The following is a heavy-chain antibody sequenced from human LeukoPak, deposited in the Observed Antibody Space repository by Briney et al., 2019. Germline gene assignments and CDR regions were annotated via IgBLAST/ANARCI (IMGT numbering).Heavy chain of an antibody. CDR2: INTSGST. CDR3: AREREPFRGILDY. D-gene: IGHD2-15*01. CDR1: GGSISSGSYY. Sequence: PSQTLSLTCTVSGGSISSGSYYWSWIRQPAGKGLEWIGRINTSGSTNNNPSLKSRVTISVDMSKNQFSLKLSSVTAADTAVYYCAREREPFRGILDYWGQGTLVTVSS. V-gene: IGHV4-61*02. J-gene: IGHJ4*02.